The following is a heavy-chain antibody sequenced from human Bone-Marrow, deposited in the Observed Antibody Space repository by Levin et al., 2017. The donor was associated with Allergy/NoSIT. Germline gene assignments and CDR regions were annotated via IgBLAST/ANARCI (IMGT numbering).Heavy chain of an antibody. Sequence: GESLKISCVASGFTFRTYGIYWVRQAPGRELEWVALITSDGSHKFYADSVKGRFTISRDNSKNSLYLQMNGLRVEDTARYYCTKGGDMDVWGEGTTVTVSS. CDR1: GFTFRTYG. J-gene: IGHJ6*03. V-gene: IGHV3-30*18. CDR3: TKGGDMDV. CDR2: ITSDGSHK.